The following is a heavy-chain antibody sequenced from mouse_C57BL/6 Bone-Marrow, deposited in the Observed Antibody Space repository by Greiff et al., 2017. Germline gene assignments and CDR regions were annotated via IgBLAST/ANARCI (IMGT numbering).Heavy chain of an antibody. CDR1: GFSLTSYA. V-gene: IGHV2-9-1*01. J-gene: IGHJ3*01. CDR3: ARNSDYDYGGLAY. Sequence: VQLQESGPGLVAPSQSLSITCTVSGFSLTSYAISWVRQPPGKGLEWLGVIWTGGGTTYNSALKSRLSISKDNSKSQVVLKMNSLQTDDTARDYCARNSDYDYGGLAYWGQGTLVTVSA. D-gene: IGHD2-4*01. CDR2: IWTGGGT.